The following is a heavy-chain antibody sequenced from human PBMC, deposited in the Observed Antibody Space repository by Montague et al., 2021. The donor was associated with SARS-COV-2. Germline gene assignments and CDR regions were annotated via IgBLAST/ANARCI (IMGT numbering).Heavy chain of an antibody. CDR2: IYYSGST. D-gene: IGHD3-10*01. J-gene: IGHJ5*02. V-gene: IGHV4-28*01. Sequence: SETLSLTCAVSGYSISSSNWWGWIRQPPGKGLEWIGYIYYSGSTYYNPSLKSRVTMSVDTSKNQFSLKLSSVTAADTAVYYCARPLNLYYYGSGSYSSWFDPWGQGTLVTVSS. CDR1: GYSISSSNW. CDR3: ARPLNLYYYGSGSYSSWFDP.